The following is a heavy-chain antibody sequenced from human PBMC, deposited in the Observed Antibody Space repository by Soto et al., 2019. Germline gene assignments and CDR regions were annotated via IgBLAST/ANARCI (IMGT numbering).Heavy chain of an antibody. CDR1: GYTFTNYG. Sequence: QVQLVQSGAEVKKPGASVKVSCKASGYTFTNYGISWVRQAPGQGLEWMGWINTYIGNTNHAQKLQGRVTMTTDTSTSTAYMELRSLRSDDTAVYYCARGVGSGTYYNQYNWFDPWGQGTLVTVSS. D-gene: IGHD3-10*01. CDR2: INTYIGNT. V-gene: IGHV1-18*01. CDR3: ARGVGSGTYYNQYNWFDP. J-gene: IGHJ5*02.